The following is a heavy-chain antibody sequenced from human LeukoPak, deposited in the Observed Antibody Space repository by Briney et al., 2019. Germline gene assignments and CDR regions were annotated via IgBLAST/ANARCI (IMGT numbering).Heavy chain of an antibody. V-gene: IGHV1-18*01. CDR2: ISAYNGNT. Sequence: GASVKVSCKASGYTFTSYGISWVRQAPGQGLEWMGWISAYNGNTNYAQKLQGRVTMTTDTFTSTAYMELRSLRSDDTAVYYCARDRRDIVVVPARVLSGYYYYGMDVWGQGTTVTVSS. D-gene: IGHD2-2*01. J-gene: IGHJ6*02. CDR3: ARDRRDIVVVPARVLSGYYYYGMDV. CDR1: GYTFTSYG.